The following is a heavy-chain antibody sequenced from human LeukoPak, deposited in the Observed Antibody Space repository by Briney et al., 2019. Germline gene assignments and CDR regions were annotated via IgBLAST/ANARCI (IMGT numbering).Heavy chain of an antibody. CDR2: ISGSGGST. CDR3: ARGDSSGVPDY. V-gene: IGHV3-23*01. Sequence: GGSPRLSCAASGFTFSSYAMSWVRQAPGKGLEWVSAISGSGGSTYYADSVKGQFTISRDNSKNTLYLQMNSLRAEDTAVYYCARGDSSGVPDYWGQGTLVTVSS. CDR1: GFTFSSYA. J-gene: IGHJ4*02. D-gene: IGHD3-22*01.